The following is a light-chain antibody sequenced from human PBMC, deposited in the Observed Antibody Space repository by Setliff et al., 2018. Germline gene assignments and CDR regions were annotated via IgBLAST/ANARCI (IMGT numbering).Light chain of an antibody. CDR2: XVI. Sequence: QSVLSQPASVSGSPGQSITISYTGSSSDVGGYNXXXXXXXXXXXXXXLMXXXVINRPSGVSNRFSGSKSGNTASLTISGLQAEDEADYYCNSYTSSTTVVFGGGTKVTVL. CDR1: SSDVGGYNX. CDR3: NSYTSSTTVV. V-gene: IGLV2-14*01. J-gene: IGLJ2*01.